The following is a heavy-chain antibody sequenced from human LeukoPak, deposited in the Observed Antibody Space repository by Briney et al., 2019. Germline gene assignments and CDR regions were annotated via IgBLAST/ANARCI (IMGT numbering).Heavy chain of an antibody. CDR1: GYTFTSYY. D-gene: IGHD3-22*01. CDR2: INPSGGST. J-gene: IGHJ3*02. CDR3: AREYGRGTITMIVVGSPGGAFDI. Sequence: ASVKVSCKASGYTFTSYYMHWVRQAPGQGLEWMGIINPSGGSTSYAQKFQGRVTMTRDMSTSTVYMELSSLRCEDTAVYYCAREYGRGTITMIVVGSPGGAFDIWGQGTMVTVSS. V-gene: IGHV1-46*01.